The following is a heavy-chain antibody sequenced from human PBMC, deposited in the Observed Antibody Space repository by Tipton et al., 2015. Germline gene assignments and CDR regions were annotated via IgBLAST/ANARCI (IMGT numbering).Heavy chain of an antibody. J-gene: IGHJ2*01. CDR3: ARTYYYEDWYFDL. CDR2: VSSSSSTI. Sequence: SLRLSCAASGFTFSRHSMNWVRQAPGKGLEWVSYVSSSSSTIYYADSVKGRFTISRDNAKISLYLQMSSLRDEDTAVYYCARTYYYEDWYFDLWGRGTLVTVSS. D-gene: IGHD3-22*01. CDR1: GFTFSRHS. V-gene: IGHV3-48*02.